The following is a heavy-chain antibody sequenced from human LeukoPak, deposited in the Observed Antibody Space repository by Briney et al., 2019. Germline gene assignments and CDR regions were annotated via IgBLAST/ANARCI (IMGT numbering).Heavy chain of an antibody. CDR3: ARVAGTCRGTGCPRDY. Sequence: PGGSLRLSCAASGFTFSNYGMNWVRRAPGKGLEWVSSITSSGYIFYADSVKGRFTISRDNAKNSLYLQMNSLRAEDTAVYYCARVAGTCRGTGCPRDYWGQGTLVTVSS. J-gene: IGHJ4*02. CDR1: GFTFSNYG. CDR2: ITSSGYI. V-gene: IGHV3-21*01. D-gene: IGHD2-2*01.